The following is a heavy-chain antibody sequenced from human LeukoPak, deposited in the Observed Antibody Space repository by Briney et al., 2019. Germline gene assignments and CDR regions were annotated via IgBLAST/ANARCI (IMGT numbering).Heavy chain of an antibody. CDR3: AKDRDTAMASNPPDY. CDR2: ISGSGGST. D-gene: IGHD5-18*01. J-gene: IGHJ4*02. V-gene: IGHV3-23*01. Sequence: GGSLRLSCAASGFTFSSYAMSWVRQAPGKGLEWVSAISGSGGSTFYADSVKGRFTISRDNSKNTLYLQMTSLRAEDTAVYYCAKDRDTAMASNPPDYWGQGTLVTVSS. CDR1: GFTFSSYA.